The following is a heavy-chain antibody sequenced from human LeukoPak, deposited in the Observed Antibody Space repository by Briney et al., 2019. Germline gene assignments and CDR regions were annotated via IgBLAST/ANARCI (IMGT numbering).Heavy chain of an antibody. D-gene: IGHD2-2*01. CDR1: GFTFSSYA. V-gene: IGHV3-30*04. CDR3: ARAWLHCSSTSCGVGYYYYGMDV. Sequence: GGSLRLSCAASGFTFSSYAMHWVRQAPGKGLEWVAVISYDGSNKYYADSVKGRFTISGDNSKNTLYLQMNSLRAEDTAVYYCARAWLHCSSTSCGVGYYYYGMDVWGQGTTVTVSS. J-gene: IGHJ6*02. CDR2: ISYDGSNK.